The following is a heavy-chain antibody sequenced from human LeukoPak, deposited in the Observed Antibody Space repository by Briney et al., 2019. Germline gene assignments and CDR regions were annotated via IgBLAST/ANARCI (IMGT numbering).Heavy chain of an antibody. CDR2: ISFAGTKN. Sequence: PGGSLRLSCAASGFSFSSYGMHWVRQAPGKGLEWVAVISFAGTKNYYVDSVKGRFTISRDNPKNTLYLEMNSLRPDDTAVYYCAKEWGSSWNPPYYFYYGMDVWGQGTTVSVSS. V-gene: IGHV3-30*18. CDR3: AKEWGSSWNPPYYFYYGMDV. D-gene: IGHD6-13*01. J-gene: IGHJ6*02. CDR1: GFSFSSYG.